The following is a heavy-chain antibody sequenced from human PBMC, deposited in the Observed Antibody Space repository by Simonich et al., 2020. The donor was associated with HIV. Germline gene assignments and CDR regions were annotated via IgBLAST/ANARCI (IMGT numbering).Heavy chain of an antibody. CDR2: INLSEST. Sequence: QVQLQQWGAGLFNPSETLSLPCPVFGGFFSGYYWSWIRQPPGKGLEWIGEINLSESTNNNPSLKSRVTRTVDTSKNQFSLKLSSVTAADTAVYYGARVQYYGSGSPFFDYWGQGTLVTVSS. D-gene: IGHD3-10*01. CDR1: GGFFSGYY. CDR3: ARVQYYGSGSPFFDY. J-gene: IGHJ4*02. V-gene: IGHV4-34*01.